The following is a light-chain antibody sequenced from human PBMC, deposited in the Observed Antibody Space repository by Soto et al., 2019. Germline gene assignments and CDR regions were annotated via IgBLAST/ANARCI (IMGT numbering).Light chain of an antibody. V-gene: IGKV3-20*01. J-gene: IGKJ5*01. Sequence: EIEMSQSPSTLSVSPGEISTLSCRASKSVNSDLAWYQQKPGQAPRLLIYAASSRATGSPDRFSGGGSGTDFTLTISRLEPEDFAVYYCQQYGYSPITFGQGTRLEI. CDR3: QQYGYSPIT. CDR2: AAS. CDR1: KSVNSD.